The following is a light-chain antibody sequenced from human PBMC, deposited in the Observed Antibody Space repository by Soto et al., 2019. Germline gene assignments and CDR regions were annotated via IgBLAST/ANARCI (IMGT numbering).Light chain of an antibody. CDR2: DAS. Sequence: EIVLTQSPATLSLSPWERATLSCRASQSVSSYLAWYQQKPGQAPRLLIYDASNRATGIRARLSGSGSGKDFTLTISSLEPEDFEVYYCQQRSNWPSITFGQGTRLEI. V-gene: IGKV3-11*01. CDR3: QQRSNWPSIT. CDR1: QSVSSY. J-gene: IGKJ5*01.